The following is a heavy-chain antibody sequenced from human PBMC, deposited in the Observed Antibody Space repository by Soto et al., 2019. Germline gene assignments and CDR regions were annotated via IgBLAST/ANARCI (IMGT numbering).Heavy chain of an antibody. CDR1: GGSISSTSYY. Sequence: QLQLQESGPGLVKPSETLSLTCTVSGGSISSTSYYWGWIRQPPGKGLEWIGTIYYSGSTYYNPSLKSRVTISLDTSKNQFSLKLTSVTAADTAVYYCARRDYSNYNFDYWGQGTLVTVSS. CDR2: IYYSGST. J-gene: IGHJ4*02. V-gene: IGHV4-39*01. D-gene: IGHD4-4*01. CDR3: ARRDYSNYNFDY.